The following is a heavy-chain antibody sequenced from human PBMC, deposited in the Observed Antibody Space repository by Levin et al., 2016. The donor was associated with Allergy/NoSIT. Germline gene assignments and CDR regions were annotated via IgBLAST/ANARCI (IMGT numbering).Heavy chain of an antibody. CDR1: GFTFSSYG. V-gene: IGHV3-33*01. CDR2: IWYDGSNK. CDR3: ATARTYYYDSSGYYSFDY. D-gene: IGHD3-22*01. J-gene: IGHJ4*02. Sequence: GESLKISCAASGFTFSSYGMHWVRQAPGKGLEWVAVIWYDGSNKYYADSVKGRFTISRDNSKNTLYLQMNSLRAEDTAVYYCATARTYYYDSSGYYSFDYWGQGTLVTVSS.